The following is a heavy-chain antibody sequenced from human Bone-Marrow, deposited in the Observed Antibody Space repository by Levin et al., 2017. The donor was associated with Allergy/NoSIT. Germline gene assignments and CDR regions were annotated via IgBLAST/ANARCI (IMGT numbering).Heavy chain of an antibody. CDR3: ARHFPAGYDSGEYFQH. Sequence: SETLSLTCTVSGGSISSSSYYWGRIRQPPGKGLEWIVSIYYSGSTYYNPSLKSRVTISEDTSKNQFPLKLSYVTAAETAVYYCARHFPAGYDSGEYFQHWGQGTLVTVSS. J-gene: IGHJ1*01. D-gene: IGHD3-22*01. CDR1: GGSISSSSYY. V-gene: IGHV4-39*01. CDR2: IYYSGST.